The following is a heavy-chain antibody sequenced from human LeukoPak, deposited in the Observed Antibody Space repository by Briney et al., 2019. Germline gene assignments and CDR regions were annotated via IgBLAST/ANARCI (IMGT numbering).Heavy chain of an antibody. V-gene: IGHV1-2*02. D-gene: IGHD6-19*01. J-gene: IGHJ4*02. CDR1: GYTFTGYY. CDR3: ARDRSYSSGWYNY. CDR2: INPNSGGT. Sequence: GASVKVSRKASGYTFTGYYMHWVRQAPGQGLEWMGWINPNSGGTNYAQKFHGRVTMTRDTSISTAYMELSRLRSDDTAVYYCARDRSYSSGWYNYWGQGTLVTVSS.